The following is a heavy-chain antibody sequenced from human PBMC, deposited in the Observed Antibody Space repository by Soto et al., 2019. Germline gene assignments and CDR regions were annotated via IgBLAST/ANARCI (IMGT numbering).Heavy chain of an antibody. CDR1: GFTFSSYS. V-gene: IGHV3-21*01. J-gene: IGHJ6*02. CDR3: ARDDSSGWYEDYYYGMDV. Sequence: VGSLRLSCAASGFTFSSYSMNWVRQAPGKGLEWVSSISSSSSYIYYADSVKGRFTISRDNAKNSLYLQMNSLRAEDTAVYYCARDDSSGWYEDYYYGMDVWGQGTTVTVSS. CDR2: ISSSSSYI. D-gene: IGHD6-19*01.